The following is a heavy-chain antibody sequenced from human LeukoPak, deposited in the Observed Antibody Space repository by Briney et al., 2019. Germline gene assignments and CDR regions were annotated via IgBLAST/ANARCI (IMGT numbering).Heavy chain of an antibody. CDR2: ISGSGGST. V-gene: IGHV3-23*01. CDR3: AKDLRIAAAGTGFDY. CDR1: GFTFDDYV. Sequence: GGSLRLSCAASGFTFDDYVMNWVRQAPGKGLEWVSAISGSGGSTYYADSVKGRFTISRDNSKNTLYLQMNSLRAEDTAVYYCAKDLRIAAAGTGFDYWGQGTLVTVSS. D-gene: IGHD6-13*01. J-gene: IGHJ4*02.